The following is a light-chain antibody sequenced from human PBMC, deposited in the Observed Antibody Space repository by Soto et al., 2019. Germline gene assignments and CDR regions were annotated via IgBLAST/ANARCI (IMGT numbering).Light chain of an antibody. CDR1: QSVSSSN. V-gene: IGKV3-20*01. CDR2: GAS. CDR3: QQYGSSPVS. J-gene: IGKJ2*03. Sequence: EFVLTQSPGTLSLSPGERATLSCRASQSVSSSNLAWYQHKPGQPPRLVMYGASSRATGIPDRFSGSGSGTDFTLTISRLEPEDFAIYYCQQYGSSPVSFGQGTKLEIK.